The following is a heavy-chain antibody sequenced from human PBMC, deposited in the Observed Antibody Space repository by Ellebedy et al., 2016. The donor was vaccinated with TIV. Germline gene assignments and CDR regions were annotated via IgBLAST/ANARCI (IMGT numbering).Heavy chain of an antibody. D-gene: IGHD3-9*01. J-gene: IGHJ3*02. V-gene: IGHV3-74*01. CDR2: INNDGSSI. CDR3: AREYQYNGILTVHPVDGFDI. Sequence: PGGSLRFSCAASGFNLSSYWMHWVRLAPGKGLIWVSRINNDGSSIRYADSVKGRFTISRDNAKNTLYLQMNSLRAEDTAVYYCAREYQYNGILTVHPVDGFDIWGQGTMVTVSS. CDR1: GFNLSSYW.